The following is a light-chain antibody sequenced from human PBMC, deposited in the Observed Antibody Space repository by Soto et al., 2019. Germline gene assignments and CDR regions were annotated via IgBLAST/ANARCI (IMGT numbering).Light chain of an antibody. CDR3: QLRT. Sequence: EVVLTQSPATLSLSPGERATLSCRASQSINRYLAWYQQKPGQAPRLLIYDVSIRAAGIPARFSGSGSGTDFSLGIRNLGPEDFAVYYCQLRTFGQGTRLEIK. CDR1: QSINRY. J-gene: IGKJ2*01. V-gene: IGKV3-11*01. CDR2: DVS.